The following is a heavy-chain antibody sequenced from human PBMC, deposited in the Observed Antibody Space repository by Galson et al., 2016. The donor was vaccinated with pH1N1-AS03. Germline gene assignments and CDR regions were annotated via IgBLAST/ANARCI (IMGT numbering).Heavy chain of an antibody. D-gene: IGHD2-2*01. V-gene: IGHV3-23*01. CDR3: VRGRACSSTSCYLDY. CDR1: RFTFSMYA. J-gene: IGHJ4*02. CDR2: ISGSSGST. Sequence: SLRLSCAVSRFTFSMYAMSWVRQALEKGLEWVSGISGSSGSTYYADSVKGRFTISRDNAKNTLFLQMDSLRAEDTALYYCVRGRACSSTSCYLDYWGQGTLVTVSS.